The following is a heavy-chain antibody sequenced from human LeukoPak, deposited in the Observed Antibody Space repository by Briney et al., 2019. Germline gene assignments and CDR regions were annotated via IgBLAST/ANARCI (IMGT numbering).Heavy chain of an antibody. CDR3: ARSKDLFSGNYGPGY. D-gene: IGHD4-11*01. CDR2: INPNSGGT. CDR1: GYTFTGYY. J-gene: IGHJ4*02. V-gene: IGHV1-2*02. Sequence: ASVKVSCKASGYTFTGYYMHWVRQAPGQGLEWMGWINPNSGGTNYAQKFQGRVTMTRDTSISTAYMELSRLRSDDTAVYYCARSKDLFSGNYGPGYWGQGTLVTVSS.